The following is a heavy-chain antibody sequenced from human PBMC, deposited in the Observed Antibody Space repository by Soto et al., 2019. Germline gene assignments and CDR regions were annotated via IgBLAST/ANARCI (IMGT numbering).Heavy chain of an antibody. CDR3: ARFRITMVRGVSEDAFDI. D-gene: IGHD3-10*01. CDR2: INHSGST. CDR1: GGSFSGYY. V-gene: IGHV4-34*01. J-gene: IGHJ3*02. Sequence: QVQLQQWGAGLLKPSETLSLTCAVYGGSFSGYYWSWIRQPPGKGLEWIGEINHSGSTNYNPSFKSRVTISVDTSKNQFSLKLSSVTAADTAVYYCARFRITMVRGVSEDAFDIWGQGTMVTVSS.